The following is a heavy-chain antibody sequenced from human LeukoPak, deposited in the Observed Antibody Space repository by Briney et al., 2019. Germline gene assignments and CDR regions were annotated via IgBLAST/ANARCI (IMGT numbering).Heavy chain of an antibody. J-gene: IGHJ5*02. V-gene: IGHV3-21*01. D-gene: IGHD3-22*01. CDR2: ISSSSSYI. CDR3: ARDASSGYYGWFDP. CDR1: GFTFSSYS. Sequence: GESLRLSCAASGFTFSSYSMNWVRQAPGKGLEWVSSISSSSSYIYYADSVKGRFTISRDNAKNSLYLQMNSLRAEDTAVYYCARDASSGYYGWFDPWGQGTLVTVSS.